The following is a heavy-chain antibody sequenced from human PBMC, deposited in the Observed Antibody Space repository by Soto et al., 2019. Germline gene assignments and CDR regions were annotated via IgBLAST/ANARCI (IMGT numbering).Heavy chain of an antibody. Sequence: ASVKVSCKASGYTFTSYGISWVRQAPGQGLEWMGWISAYNGNTNYAQKLQGRVTMTTDTSTSTAYMELRSLRSDDTAVYYCARDRGYSYGGYYYYYGMDVWGQGTTVTV. CDR2: ISAYNGNT. J-gene: IGHJ6*02. CDR1: GYTFTSYG. D-gene: IGHD5-18*01. CDR3: ARDRGYSYGGYYYYYGMDV. V-gene: IGHV1-18*01.